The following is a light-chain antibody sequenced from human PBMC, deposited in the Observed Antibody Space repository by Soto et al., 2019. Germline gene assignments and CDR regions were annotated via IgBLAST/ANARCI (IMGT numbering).Light chain of an antibody. Sequence: IVLTQSPATLSLSPGERATLSCRASQSLSRFLAWYQQKPGQAPRLLIYDASNRATGVPARFSGSGSGTDFTLTISSLEPEDFAVYYCQQRTNWLTFXGGTKPDIK. V-gene: IGKV3-11*01. CDR2: DAS. CDR3: QQRTNWLT. CDR1: QSLSRF. J-gene: IGKJ4*01.